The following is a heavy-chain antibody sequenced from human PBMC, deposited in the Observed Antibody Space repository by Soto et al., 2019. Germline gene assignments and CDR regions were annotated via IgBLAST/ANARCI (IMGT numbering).Heavy chain of an antibody. D-gene: IGHD4-17*01. CDR3: ETEEDYGYRYINYGLDV. Sequence: PGGSLRLSCAASGFTFSSYGMHWVRQAPGKGLEWVAVIWYDGSNKYYADSVKGRFTISRDNLKNTLYLQMNNLRVEDAALYFCETEEDYGYRYINYGLDVWGQGNTVTVS. CDR2: IWYDGSNK. V-gene: IGHV3-30*02. CDR1: GFTFSSYG. J-gene: IGHJ6*02.